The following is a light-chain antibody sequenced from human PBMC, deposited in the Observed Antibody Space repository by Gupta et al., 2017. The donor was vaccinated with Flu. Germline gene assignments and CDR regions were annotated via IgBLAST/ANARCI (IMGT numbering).Light chain of an antibody. CDR1: SSDIGTYNY. Sequence: QSDLTQPASVSGSPGQSITISCTGTSSDIGTYNYVSWYQQHPGKAPELMIYEVNNRPSGVSNRFSGSKSGNTASLTISGLQAEDEADYYCSSYTSTTTLVFGSGTKVTVL. J-gene: IGLJ1*01. CDR2: EVN. V-gene: IGLV2-14*01. CDR3: SSYTSTTTLV.